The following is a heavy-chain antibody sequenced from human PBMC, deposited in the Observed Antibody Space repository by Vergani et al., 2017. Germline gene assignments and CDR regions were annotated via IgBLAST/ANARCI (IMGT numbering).Heavy chain of an antibody. CDR1: GGSISSSSYY. V-gene: IGHV4-39*01. CDR2: IYYSGST. Sequence: QLQLQESGPGLVKPSETLSLTCTVSGGSISSSSYYWGWIRQPPGKGLGWIRSIYYSGSTYYNPSLKSRVTISVDTSKNQFSLKLSSVTAADTAVYYCARVISPMIVIGFDPWGQGTLVTVSS. CDR3: ARVISPMIVIGFDP. J-gene: IGHJ5*02. D-gene: IGHD3-22*01.